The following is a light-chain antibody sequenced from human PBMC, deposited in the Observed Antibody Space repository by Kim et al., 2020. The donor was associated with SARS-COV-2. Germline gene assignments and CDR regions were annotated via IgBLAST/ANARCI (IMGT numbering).Light chain of an antibody. CDR3: NSYTSSNTWV. J-gene: IGLJ3*02. CDR2: DVN. V-gene: IGLV2-14*04. Sequence: GQSITVSCTGTSVDVGGYNYGSWYQQHTGKVPKIMIYDVNKRPSGVSNRFSGSKSGNTASLTISGLQADDEADYYCNSYTSSNTWVFGGGTQLTVL. CDR1: SVDVGGYNY.